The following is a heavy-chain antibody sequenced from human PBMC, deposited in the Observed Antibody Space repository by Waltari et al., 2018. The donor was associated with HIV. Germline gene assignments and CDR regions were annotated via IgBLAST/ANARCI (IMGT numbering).Heavy chain of an antibody. CDR2: IKQDGNEK. CDR3: ARAYSGTYRIGDY. D-gene: IGHD1-26*01. J-gene: IGHJ4*02. Sequence: EVQLVETGGALVQPGGSLRVSCVASGFTFSKYWMTWACRAPGKGLEWVANIKQDGNEKNYLDSVKGRFTISRDNAKNSLYLQMNNLRDEDSATYYCARAYSGTYRIGDYWGQGTLVTVSS. CDR1: GFTFSKYW. V-gene: IGHV3-7*01.